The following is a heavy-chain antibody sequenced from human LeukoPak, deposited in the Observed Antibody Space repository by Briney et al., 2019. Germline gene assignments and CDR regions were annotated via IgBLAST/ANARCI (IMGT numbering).Heavy chain of an antibody. J-gene: IGHJ3*02. D-gene: IGHD3-9*01. CDR2: ISYDGSNK. CDR3: APIRPQLRYFDWLTVDAFDI. V-gene: IGHV3-30*04. Sequence: PGGSLRLSCAASGFTFSSYAMHWVRQAPGKGLEWVAAISYDGSNKYSAGSVKGRFTISRDNSKNTLYLQMNSLRAEDTAVYYCAPIRPQLRYFDWLTVDAFDIWGQGTMVTVSS. CDR1: GFTFSSYA.